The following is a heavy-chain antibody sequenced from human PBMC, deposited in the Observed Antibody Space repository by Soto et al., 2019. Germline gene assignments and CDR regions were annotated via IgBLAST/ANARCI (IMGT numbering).Heavy chain of an antibody. Sequence: QVQLQQWGAGLLKPSETLSLTCAVYGGSFSGYYWSWIRQPPGKGLEWIGEINHSGSTNYNPSLKRRVTISVDTSRNQCSLKLSSVTAADTAVYYCARGITMVRGVINNDYWGQGTLVTVSS. V-gene: IGHV4-34*01. D-gene: IGHD3-10*01. CDR1: GGSFSGYY. J-gene: IGHJ4*02. CDR2: INHSGST. CDR3: ARGITMVRGVINNDY.